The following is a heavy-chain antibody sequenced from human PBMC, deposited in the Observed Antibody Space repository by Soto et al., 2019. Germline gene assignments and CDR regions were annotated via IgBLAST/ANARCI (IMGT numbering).Heavy chain of an antibody. CDR1: GGSISSSTYH. Sequence: QLQLQESGPGLVKPSETLSLTCTVSGGSISSSTYHWAWIRQPPGKGLEWMASIYYTGTTYYSPSLKSRVTISVDTSKNHFSLKLSSVTAADTAVYYCSRERESASEHWGQGTLVTVSS. V-gene: IGHV4-39*02. CDR2: IYYTGTT. J-gene: IGHJ4*02. CDR3: SRERESASEH.